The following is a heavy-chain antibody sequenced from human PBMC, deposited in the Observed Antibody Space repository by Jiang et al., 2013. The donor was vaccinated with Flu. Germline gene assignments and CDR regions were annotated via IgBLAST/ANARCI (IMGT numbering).Heavy chain of an antibody. Sequence: SVKVSCKASGYTFTSYYMHWVRQAPGQGLEWMGIINPSGGSTSYAQKFQGRVTMTRDTSTSTVYMELSSLRSEDTAVYYCARGGPGIVGVQEFDYWGQGTLVTVSS. J-gene: IGHJ4*02. CDR2: INPSGGST. V-gene: IGHV1-46*01. D-gene: IGHD1-26*01. CDR1: GYTFTSYY. CDR3: ARGGPGIVGVQEFDY.